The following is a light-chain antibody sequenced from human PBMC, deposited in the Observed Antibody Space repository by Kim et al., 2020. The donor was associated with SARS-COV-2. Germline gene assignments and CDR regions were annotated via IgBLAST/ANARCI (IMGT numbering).Light chain of an antibody. CDR3: QQYDTSPPT. J-gene: IGKJ5*01. V-gene: IGKV3-20*01. CDR2: GAS. Sequence: SPGESATLSCRASQSVSTNYLAWYQRKPGQAPRLLIYGASNRASGIPDRFIGSGSGTDFTLTISRLEPEDFGLYYCQQYDTSPPTFGQGTRLEIK. CDR1: QSVSTNY.